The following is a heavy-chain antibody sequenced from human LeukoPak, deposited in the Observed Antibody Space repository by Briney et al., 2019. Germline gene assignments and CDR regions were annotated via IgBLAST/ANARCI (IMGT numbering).Heavy chain of an antibody. D-gene: IGHD3-10*01. Sequence: GGSLRLSCAASGFTFSSYWMSWVRQAPGKGLEWVANIKQNGTEKYYVDSVKGRFTISRDNPKNSLSLQMNSLRAEDTAVYYCAREAGTGDYWGQGTLVTVSS. CDR3: AREAGTGDY. J-gene: IGHJ4*02. CDR2: IKQNGTEK. CDR1: GFTFSSYW. V-gene: IGHV3-7*01.